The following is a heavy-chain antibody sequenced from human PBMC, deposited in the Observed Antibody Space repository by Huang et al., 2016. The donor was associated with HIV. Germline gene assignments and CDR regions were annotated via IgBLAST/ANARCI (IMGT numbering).Heavy chain of an antibody. J-gene: IGHJ5*02. D-gene: IGHD3-16*01. CDR2: INDTGNT. CDR1: GGSFNGFY. Sequence: QVQLQLWGAGLLKPSETLSLTCAVYGGSFNGFYWSWIRQPPGKGLEWIGEINDTGNTNSDQSLRGRVTRSVNTSKKQFSLQVKAVTVADTAIYYCARRGDYDDGSGFPGFDPWGRGALATVSS. V-gene: IGHV4-34*02. CDR3: ARRGDYDDGSGFPGFDP.